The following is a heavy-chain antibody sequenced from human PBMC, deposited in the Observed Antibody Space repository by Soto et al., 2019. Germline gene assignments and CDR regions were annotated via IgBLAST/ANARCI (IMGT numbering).Heavy chain of an antibody. V-gene: IGHV3-9*01. CDR1: GFTFDDYA. Sequence: GGSLRLSCAASGFTFDDYAMHWVRQAPGKGLEWVSGISWNSGSIGYADSVKGRFTISRDNAKNSLYLQMNSLRAEDTALYYCAKATYGDYYPNFDYWRQGTLVTVS. CDR2: ISWNSGSI. J-gene: IGHJ4*02. CDR3: AKATYGDYYPNFDY. D-gene: IGHD4-17*01.